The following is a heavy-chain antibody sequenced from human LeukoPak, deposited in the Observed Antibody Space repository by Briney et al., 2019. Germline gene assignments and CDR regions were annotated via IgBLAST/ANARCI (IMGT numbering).Heavy chain of an antibody. D-gene: IGHD5-12*01. J-gene: IGHJ4*02. CDR3: ARGVGYSGYEFLDY. CDR1: GFTFSSYD. V-gene: IGHV3-13*01. CDR2: ICTAGDT. Sequence: GGSLRLSCAASGFTFSSYDMHWVRQAPGKGLEWVSAICTAGDTYYPGSVTGRFTISRENAKNSLYLQMNSLRAGDTAVYYCARGVGYSGYEFLDYWGQGTLVTVSS.